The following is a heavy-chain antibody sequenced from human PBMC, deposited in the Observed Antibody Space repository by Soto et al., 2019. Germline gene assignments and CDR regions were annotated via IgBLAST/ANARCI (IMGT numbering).Heavy chain of an antibody. CDR2: LYYTGST. D-gene: IGHD4-17*01. V-gene: IGHV4-59*01. Sequence: SETLSLSCTVSGGSISSDYWSWVRQPPGKGLGWIGYLYYTGSTNYNASLKSQVTMSLDTSKNQFSLMLTSVTAADTAVYYCARVGATVTSQALGFDQWGQGILVTVSS. CDR3: ARVGATVTSQALGFDQ. J-gene: IGHJ4*02. CDR1: GGSISSDY.